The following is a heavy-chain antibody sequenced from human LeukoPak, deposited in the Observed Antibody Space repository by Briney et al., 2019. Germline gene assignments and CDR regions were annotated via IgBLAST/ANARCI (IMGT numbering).Heavy chain of an antibody. J-gene: IGHJ6*02. Sequence: GVLRLSCAASGFPFDDYAMHWVRQAPGEGLEWVSLISGDGGSTYYADSVKGRFTISRDNSKNSLYLQMNSLRTEDTALYYCAKDFTLRYFDWLSQQSNYGMDVWGQGTTVTVSS. V-gene: IGHV3-43*02. CDR3: AKDFTLRYFDWLSQQSNYGMDV. CDR1: GFPFDDYA. D-gene: IGHD3-9*01. CDR2: ISGDGGST.